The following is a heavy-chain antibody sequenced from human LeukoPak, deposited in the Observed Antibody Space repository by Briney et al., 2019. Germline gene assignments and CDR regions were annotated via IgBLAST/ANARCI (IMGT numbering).Heavy chain of an antibody. CDR2: IIPIFGTA. CDR3: ARDLEHCRNIICSNSAY. V-gene: IGHV1-69*01. J-gene: IGHJ4*02. D-gene: IGHD2-2*01. Sequence: SVKVSCKASGGTFSSYAISWVRQAPGQGLEWMGGIIPIFGTANYAQKFQGRVTITADESTSTAYMELSSLRSDDTAVYYCARDLEHCRNIICSNSAYWGQGTLVTVSS. CDR1: GGTFSSYA.